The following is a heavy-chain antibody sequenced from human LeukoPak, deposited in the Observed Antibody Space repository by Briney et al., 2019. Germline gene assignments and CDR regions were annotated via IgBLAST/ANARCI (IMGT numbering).Heavy chain of an antibody. J-gene: IGHJ6*02. CDR3: ARVPEWELLGVYYYYGMDV. CDR1: GFTFSSYG. V-gene: IGHV3-33*01. Sequence: GGSLRLSCAASGFTFSSYGMHWVRQAPGKGLEWVAVKWYDGSNKYYADSVKGRFTISRDNSKNTLYLQMNSLRAEDTAVYYCARVPEWELLGVYYYYGMDVWGQGTTVTVSS. CDR2: KWYDGSNK. D-gene: IGHD1-26*01.